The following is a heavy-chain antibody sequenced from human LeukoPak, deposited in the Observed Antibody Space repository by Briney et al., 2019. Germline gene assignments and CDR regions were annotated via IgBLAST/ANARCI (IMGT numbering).Heavy chain of an antibody. Sequence: PSETLSLTCTVSGGSISSYYWSWIRQPPGKGLEWVGYIYYSGSTNYNPSLKSRVPISVDTSKHQFSLKQRSVTAADPAVYYCARGYLGVRGVGNWFDPWGQGTLVTVSS. CDR1: GGSISSYY. CDR2: IYYSGST. J-gene: IGHJ5*02. V-gene: IGHV4-59*01. CDR3: ARGYLGVRGVGNWFDP. D-gene: IGHD3-10*01.